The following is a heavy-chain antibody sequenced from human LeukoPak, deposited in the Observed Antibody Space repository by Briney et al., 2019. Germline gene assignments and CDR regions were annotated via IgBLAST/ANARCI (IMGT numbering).Heavy chain of an antibody. Sequence: ASVKVSCKASGYTFTNYDINWVRQATGQGLEWMGWMNPNSGNTGYAQKFQGRVTMTRNTSISTAYMELSSLRSEDTAVYYCARCPRYDYVWGSYRYYYYGMDVWGQGTTVTVSS. D-gene: IGHD3-16*02. CDR1: GYTFTNYD. CDR2: MNPNSGNT. CDR3: ARCPRYDYVWGSYRYYYYGMDV. J-gene: IGHJ6*02. V-gene: IGHV1-8*01.